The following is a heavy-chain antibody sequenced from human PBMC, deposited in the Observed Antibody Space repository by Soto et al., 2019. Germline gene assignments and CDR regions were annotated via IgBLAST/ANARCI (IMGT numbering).Heavy chain of an antibody. J-gene: IGHJ4*02. Sequence: ASVKVSCKASGGTFSSYAISWVRQAPGQGLEWMGGIIPIFGTANYAQKFQGRVTITADESTSTAYMELSSLRSEDTAVYYCARGLRSYSSGSYPFWGQGTLVTVSS. V-gene: IGHV1-69*13. CDR2: IIPIFGTA. CDR3: ARGLRSYSSGSYPF. CDR1: GGTFSSYA. D-gene: IGHD3-22*01.